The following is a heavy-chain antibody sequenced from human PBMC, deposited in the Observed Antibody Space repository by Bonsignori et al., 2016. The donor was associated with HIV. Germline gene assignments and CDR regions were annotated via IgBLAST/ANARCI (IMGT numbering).Heavy chain of an antibody. Sequence: GESLKISCTASGFTFGDYAMSWVRQAPGKGLEWVGFIRSKAYGGTTEYAASVKGRFTISRDDSKSIAYLQMNSLKTEDTAVYYCTRDSLERLILYYYYYYMDVWGKGTTVTVSS. CDR2: IRSKAYGGTT. D-gene: IGHD1-1*01. CDR3: TRDSLERLILYYYYYYMDV. CDR1: GFTFGDYA. J-gene: IGHJ6*03. V-gene: IGHV3-49*04.